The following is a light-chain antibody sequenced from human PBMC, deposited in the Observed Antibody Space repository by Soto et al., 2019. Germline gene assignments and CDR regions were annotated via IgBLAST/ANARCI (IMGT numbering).Light chain of an antibody. V-gene: IGKV1-27*01. J-gene: IGKJ4*01. CDR3: QKYTNVPA. CDR1: QGISNY. CDR2: AAS. Sequence: DIQMTQSPSSLSASVGDRVTITCRASQGISNYLAWYQQLPGKVPKLLISAASTLQSGVPSRFSGSGSGTDFTPTISSLQPEYVATYYCQKYTNVPAFGGGTKVEIK.